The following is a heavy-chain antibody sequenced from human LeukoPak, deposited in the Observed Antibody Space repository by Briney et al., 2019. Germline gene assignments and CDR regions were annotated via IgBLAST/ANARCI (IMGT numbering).Heavy chain of an antibody. Sequence: SETLSLTCAAYGGSFSSNYWIWIRQPPGKELEWIGEINHNGGTTYKPCFKSRINISVDTSKIQFSLKLSSVTAADKAVYYCARGRNWNDALVFDYWGQGTLVTVSS. D-gene: IGHD1-1*01. CDR1: GGSFSSNY. V-gene: IGHV4-34*01. CDR2: INHNGGT. CDR3: ARGRNWNDALVFDY. J-gene: IGHJ4*02.